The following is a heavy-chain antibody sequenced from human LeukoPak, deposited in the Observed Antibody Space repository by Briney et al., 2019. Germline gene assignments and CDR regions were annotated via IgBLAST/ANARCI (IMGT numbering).Heavy chain of an antibody. CDR2: ISYDGSNK. D-gene: IGHD1-26*01. V-gene: IGHV3-30*18. CDR1: GFTFSSYG. Sequence: PGGSLRLSCAASGFTFSSYGMHWVRQAPGKGLEWVAAISYDGSNKYYADSVKGRFTISRDNSKNTLYLQMNSLRAEDTAVYYCAKDPRSIVGATTSFDYWGQGTLVTVSS. J-gene: IGHJ4*02. CDR3: AKDPRSIVGATTSFDY.